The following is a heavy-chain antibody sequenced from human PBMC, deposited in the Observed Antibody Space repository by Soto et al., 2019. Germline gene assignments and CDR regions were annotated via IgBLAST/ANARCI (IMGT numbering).Heavy chain of an antibody. V-gene: IGHV1-18*01. Sequence: ASVKVSCKASGYTFFTYDISWVRQAPGQGLEWMGWISTYSGDTKYAQKFQGRVTMTTDTSTTTAYLELRSLRSDDTAVYYCARHHGPTTPENWFDPWGQGTLVTVSS. CDR2: ISTYSGDT. J-gene: IGHJ5*02. CDR1: GYTFFTYD. CDR3: ARHHGPTTPENWFDP. D-gene: IGHD5-12*01.